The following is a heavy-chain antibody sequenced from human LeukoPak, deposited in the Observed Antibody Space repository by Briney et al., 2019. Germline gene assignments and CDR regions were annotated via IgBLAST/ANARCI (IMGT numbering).Heavy chain of an antibody. J-gene: IGHJ4*02. Sequence: PGRSLRLSCAASGFTFDDYAMHWVRQAPGKGLEWVSGISWNSGSIGYADSVKGRFTISRDNAKNSLFLQMNSLRAEDTAVYYCVRDLYGSGRYQRDYWGQGTLVTVSS. CDR3: VRDLYGSGRYQRDY. CDR1: GFTFDDYA. V-gene: IGHV3-9*01. CDR2: ISWNSGSI. D-gene: IGHD3-10*01.